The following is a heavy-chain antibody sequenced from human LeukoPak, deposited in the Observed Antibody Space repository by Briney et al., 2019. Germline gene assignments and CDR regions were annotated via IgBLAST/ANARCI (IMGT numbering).Heavy chain of an antibody. Sequence: SETLSLTCTVSGASIRSTYWTWIRQPPGKGLEWIGYIHHSGRTIYNPSLESRVTISVDMSKNQFSLKLTSVTVADTAVYYCARHKPGIVVAGSGFDFWGQGALVTVSS. CDR2: IHHSGRT. CDR3: ARHKPGIVVAGSGFDF. V-gene: IGHV4-59*08. J-gene: IGHJ4*02. CDR1: GASIRSTY. D-gene: IGHD3-10*01.